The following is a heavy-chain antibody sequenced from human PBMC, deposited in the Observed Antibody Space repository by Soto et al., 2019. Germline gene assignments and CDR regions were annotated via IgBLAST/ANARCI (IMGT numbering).Heavy chain of an antibody. CDR3: ARQVGGWAPWYFDY. D-gene: IGHD6-19*01. J-gene: IGHJ4*02. V-gene: IGHV4-59*08. CDR2: IYYSGST. Sequence: SETLSLTCTVSGGYISSYDLSWIRQHPGKGLEWIGYIYYSGSTNYNPSLKSRVTISVDTSKNQFSLKLSSVTAADTAVYYCARQVGGWAPWYFDYWGQGTLVTV. CDR1: GGYISSYD.